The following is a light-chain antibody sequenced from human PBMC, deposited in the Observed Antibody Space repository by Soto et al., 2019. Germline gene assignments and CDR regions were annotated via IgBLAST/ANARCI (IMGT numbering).Light chain of an antibody. CDR1: QSVSSN. CDR3: QQYNDWPLP. V-gene: IGKV3-15*01. Sequence: EIVMTQSPATLSVSPGERATLSCRASQSVSSNLAWYQQKPGQAPRLLIYGASTRATGIPDRFSGSGSGTEFTLAISSLQSEDFAVYSCQQYNDWPLPFGGGTKV. J-gene: IGKJ4*01. CDR2: GAS.